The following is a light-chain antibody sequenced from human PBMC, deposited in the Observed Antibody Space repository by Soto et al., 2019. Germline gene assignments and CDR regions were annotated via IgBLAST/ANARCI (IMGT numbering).Light chain of an antibody. Sequence: QSALTQPASVSGSPGQSITISCTGTSSDVGGYNYVSWYQQQPGKAPKLMIYEVSNRPSGVSNRFSGSKSGNTASLTISGLQDEDEADYYCSSYTSSSTLAFGGGTKLTV. CDR3: SSYTSSSTLA. V-gene: IGLV2-14*01. CDR2: EVS. CDR1: SSDVGGYNY. J-gene: IGLJ3*02.